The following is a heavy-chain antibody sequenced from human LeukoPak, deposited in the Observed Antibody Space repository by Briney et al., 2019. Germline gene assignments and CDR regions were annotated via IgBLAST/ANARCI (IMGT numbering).Heavy chain of an antibody. V-gene: IGHV3-48*03. J-gene: IGHJ5*02. Sequence: GGSLRLSCAASGFTFGTYEMNWVRQAPGKGLEWVSYISISGSTIYYADSVKGRFTISRDNSKNTLYLQMNSLRAEDTAVYYCAKGQQWLARSNWFDPWGQGTLVTVSS. CDR2: ISISGSTI. D-gene: IGHD6-19*01. CDR3: AKGQQWLARSNWFDP. CDR1: GFTFGTYE.